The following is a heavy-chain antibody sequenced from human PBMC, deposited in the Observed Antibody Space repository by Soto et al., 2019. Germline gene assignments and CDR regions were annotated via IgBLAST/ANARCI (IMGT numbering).Heavy chain of an antibody. CDR1: GFNFNNYA. CDR2: ISSSGGTT. D-gene: IGHD2-8*02. Sequence: QPGGSLRLSCAPSGFNFNNYAMSWVRQAPGERLEWVSFISSSGGTTYYADSVKGRFTISRDNSRNTVFLQMNTLGAEDTAIYYCAKATATGGGAFDICGQGTMVTVSS. J-gene: IGHJ3*02. V-gene: IGHV3-23*01. CDR3: AKATATGGGAFDI.